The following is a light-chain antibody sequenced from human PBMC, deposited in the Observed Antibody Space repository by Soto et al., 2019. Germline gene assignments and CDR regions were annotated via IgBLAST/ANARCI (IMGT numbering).Light chain of an antibody. CDR2: DAS. CDR3: QQYDNLLT. CDR1: QDISNY. J-gene: IGKJ4*01. V-gene: IGKV1-33*01. Sequence: DIQMTQSPSTLSSSVGERVTITCQASQDISNYLNWYQQKPGKAPKLLIYDASNWETGVPSRFSGSGSGTDFTFTISSLQPEDIATYYCQQYDNLLTFGGGTKVEIK.